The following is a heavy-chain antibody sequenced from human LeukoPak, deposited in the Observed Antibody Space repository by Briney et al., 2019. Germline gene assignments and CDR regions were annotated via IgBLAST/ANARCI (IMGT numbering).Heavy chain of an antibody. D-gene: IGHD3-10*01. CDR1: GGSISSGDYY. J-gene: IGHJ4*02. Sequence: KTSQTLSLTCTVSGGSISSGDYYWSWIRQPPGKGLEWIGYISSRGRTYYKPSLKSRITVSMDTAKNQFSLRLSSLTAADAAVYYCARGQYGSGIVYWGQGTQVTVSS. CDR2: ISSRGRT. CDR3: ARGQYGSGIVY. V-gene: IGHV4-30-4*01.